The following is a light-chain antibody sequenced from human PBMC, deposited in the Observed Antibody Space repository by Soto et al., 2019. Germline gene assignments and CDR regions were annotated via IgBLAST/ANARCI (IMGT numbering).Light chain of an antibody. Sequence: EIVLTQSPGTLSLSPGERATLSCRASHTISSSYLAWYQQKPGQAPRLLMYGISRRATGIPDRFSGSGSGTDFTLTITRLEPKDLALYYCQQYLLSSSLTFGQGTTVQIK. J-gene: IGKJ1*01. CDR2: GIS. CDR3: QQYLLSSSLT. CDR1: HTISSSY. V-gene: IGKV3-20*01.